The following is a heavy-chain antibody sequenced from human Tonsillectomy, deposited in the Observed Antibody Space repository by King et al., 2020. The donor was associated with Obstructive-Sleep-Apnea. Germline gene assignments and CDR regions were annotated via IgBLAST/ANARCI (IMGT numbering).Heavy chain of an antibody. J-gene: IGHJ6*02. D-gene: IGHD5-18*01. Sequence: VQLVESGGGLVQPGGSVRLSCAASGFTFSTYAMNWVRQAPGKGLEWVSDISGSGFRTYYADSVKGRFTISRDNSKNTLYLQMNSLRAEDTAVFYCAKDLGGSGYSPGDGLDVWGQGTTVIVSS. CDR3: AKDLGGSGYSPGDGLDV. CDR1: GFTFSTYA. CDR2: ISGSGFRT. V-gene: IGHV3-23*04.